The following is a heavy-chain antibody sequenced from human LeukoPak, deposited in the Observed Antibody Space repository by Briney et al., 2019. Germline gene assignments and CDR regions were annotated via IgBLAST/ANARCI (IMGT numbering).Heavy chain of an antibody. D-gene: IGHD1-26*01. CDR1: GFTFSSYS. V-gene: IGHV3-21*01. CDR3: AREVASGSADY. Sequence: GGPLRLSCAASGFTFSSYSMNWVRQAPGKGLEWVSSISSSSSYIYYADSVKGRFTISRDNAKNSLYLQMNSLRAEDTAVYYCAREVASGSADYWGQGTLVTVSS. CDR2: ISSSSSYI. J-gene: IGHJ4*02.